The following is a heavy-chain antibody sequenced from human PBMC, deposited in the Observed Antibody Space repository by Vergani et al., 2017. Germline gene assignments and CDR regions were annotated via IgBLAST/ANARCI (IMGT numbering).Heavy chain of an antibody. J-gene: IGHJ5*02. Sequence: EVQLVESGGGLVQPGGSLSLSCAASGFTFSSYWMHWVRQAPGKGLVWVSRINSDGSSTSYADSVKGRFTISRDNAKNTLYLQMNSLRAEDTAVYYCARSPHYYDSSGPQRTHWFDPWGQGTLVTVSS. CDR2: INSDGSST. D-gene: IGHD3-22*01. V-gene: IGHV3-74*01. CDR1: GFTFSSYW. CDR3: ARSPHYYDSSGPQRTHWFDP.